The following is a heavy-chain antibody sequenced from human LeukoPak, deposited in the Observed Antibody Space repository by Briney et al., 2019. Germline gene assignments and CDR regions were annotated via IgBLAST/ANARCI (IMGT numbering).Heavy chain of an antibody. J-gene: IGHJ4*02. V-gene: IGHV4-59*01. CDR2: IYYSGST. CDR1: GGSISSYY. CDR3: ARGVVYYYDSSGYFDY. D-gene: IGHD3-22*01. Sequence: SETLSLTCTVSGGSISSYYWSWIRQPPGKGLERIGYIYYSGSTNYNPSLKSRVTISVDTSKNQFSLKLSSVTAADTAVYYCARGVVYYYDSSGYFDYRGQGTLVTVSS.